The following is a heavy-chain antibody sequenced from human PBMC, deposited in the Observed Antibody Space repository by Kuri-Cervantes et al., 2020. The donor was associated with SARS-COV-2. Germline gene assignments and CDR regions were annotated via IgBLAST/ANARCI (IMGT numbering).Heavy chain of an antibody. V-gene: IGHV1-18*04. J-gene: IGHJ4*02. CDR3: AREGLGGLGEPKYFDY. Sequence: ASVKVSCKASGYTFTDYYIHWVRQAPGQGLEWMGWISAYNGNTNYAQKLQGRVTMTTDTSTSTAYMELRSLRSDDTAVYYCAREGLGGLGEPKYFDYWGQGTLVTVSS. CDR2: ISAYNGNT. CDR1: GYTFTDYY. D-gene: IGHD3-16*01.